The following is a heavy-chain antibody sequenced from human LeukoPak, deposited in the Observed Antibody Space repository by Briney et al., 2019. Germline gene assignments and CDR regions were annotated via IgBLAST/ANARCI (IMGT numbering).Heavy chain of an antibody. CDR1: GYTLTELS. Sequence: ASVKVSCKVSGYTLTELSMHWVRQAPGKGLEWMGGFDPEDGETIYAQKFQGRVTMKEDTSTDTAYMKPNSLRSKDTAVYYCAVLRYCDGLADYFDFWGQGTLVTVSS. V-gene: IGHV1-24*01. D-gene: IGHD3-9*01. CDR3: AVLRYCDGLADYFDF. J-gene: IGHJ4*02. CDR2: FDPEDGET.